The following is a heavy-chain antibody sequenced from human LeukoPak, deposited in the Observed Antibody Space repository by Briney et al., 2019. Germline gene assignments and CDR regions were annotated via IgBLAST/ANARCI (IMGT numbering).Heavy chain of an antibody. CDR2: IYHSGST. J-gene: IGHJ5*02. V-gene: IGHV4-4*02. Sequence: SETLSLTCAVSGDSISSSNWWSWVRQPPGKGLEWIGEIYHSGSTNYNPSLKSRVTISVDKSKNQFSLKLSSVTAADTAVYYCARDGRGSRSSWFDPWGQGTLVIVSS. D-gene: IGHD3-10*01. CDR3: ARDGRGSRSSWFDP. CDR1: GDSISSSNW.